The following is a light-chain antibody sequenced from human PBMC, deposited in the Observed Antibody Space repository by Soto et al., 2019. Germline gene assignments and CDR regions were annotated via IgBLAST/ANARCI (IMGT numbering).Light chain of an antibody. CDR3: QNYDSSPRT. Sequence: DIQMTRSPSSLSASVGYIVTITCRSSQGINNYLAWYQQKPGKVPVLLIYTASTLKPGVPSRFTGRGAATDFTLTISSLQPEDFATYYCQNYDSSPRTFGQGTKVDIK. CDR2: TAS. CDR1: QGINNY. V-gene: IGKV1-27*01. J-gene: IGKJ1*01.